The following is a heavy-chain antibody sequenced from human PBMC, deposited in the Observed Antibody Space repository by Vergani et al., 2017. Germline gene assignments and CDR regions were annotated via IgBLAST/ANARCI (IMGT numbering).Heavy chain of an antibody. V-gene: IGHV4-61*02. CDR1: GGSISSGSYY. D-gene: IGHD6-13*01. CDR2: IYTSGST. Sequence: QVQLQESGPGLVKPSQTLSLTCTVSGGSISSGSYYWSWIRQPAGKGLEWIGRIYTSGSTNYNPSLKSRVTMSVDTSKSQFSLKLSSVTAADTAVYYCARESWYSSSCYYYYYMDVWGKGTTVTVSS. J-gene: IGHJ6*03. CDR3: ARESWYSSSCYYYYYMDV.